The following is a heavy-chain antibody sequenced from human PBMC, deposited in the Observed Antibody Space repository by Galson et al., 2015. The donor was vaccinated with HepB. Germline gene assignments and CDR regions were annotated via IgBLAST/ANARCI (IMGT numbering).Heavy chain of an antibody. Sequence: SLRLSCAASGFSVSRDYMSWVRQAPGKGLEWVSLLYSEGTTYYAHSVHGRFTISRDNSKNTLYLQMDSLRVDDTAVYYCTRDADCGGDCYSYSWGQGTLVTVST. J-gene: IGHJ4*02. CDR1: GFSVSRDY. D-gene: IGHD2-21*02. CDR2: LYSEGTT. V-gene: IGHV3-66*02. CDR3: TRDADCGGDCYSYS.